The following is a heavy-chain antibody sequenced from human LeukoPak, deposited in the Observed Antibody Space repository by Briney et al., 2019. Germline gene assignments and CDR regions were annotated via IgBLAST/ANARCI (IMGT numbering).Heavy chain of an antibody. V-gene: IGHV3-43*02. J-gene: IGHJ5*01. CDR3: ARESDSSGWYDS. CDR1: GFSFDDYA. D-gene: IGHD3-22*01. CDR2: INGDGGST. Sequence: GGSLRLSCAAPGFSFDDYAIHWVRPAPGKGLEWVSLINGDGGSTFYADSVKGRFTISRDNSKNSLYLQMSSLRSEDTALYYCARESDSSGWYDSWGQGTLVTVSS.